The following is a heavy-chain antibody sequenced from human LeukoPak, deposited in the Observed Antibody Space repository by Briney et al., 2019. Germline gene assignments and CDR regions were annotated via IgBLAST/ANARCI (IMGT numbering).Heavy chain of an antibody. CDR3: AKDHYGSGK. CDR1: GFTFSSDA. CDR2: ISGSGGRT. D-gene: IGHD3-10*01. V-gene: IGHV3-23*01. Sequence: PGRSPRLSCAASGFTFSSDAMSWVRKAQGKGLEWVSAISGSGGRTYYADSVKGRFTISRANSKNTLYLQMNSLRAEDTAVYYCAKDHYGSGKWGQGTLGTVSS. J-gene: IGHJ4*02.